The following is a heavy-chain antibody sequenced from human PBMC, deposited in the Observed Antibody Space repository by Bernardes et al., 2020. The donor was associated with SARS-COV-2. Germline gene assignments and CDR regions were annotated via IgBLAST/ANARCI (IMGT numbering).Heavy chain of an antibody. CDR1: GGSISSSSYY. J-gene: IGHJ5*02. Sequence: SETLSLTCTVSGGSISSSSYYWGWIRQPPGKGLEWIGSIYYSGSTYSNPSLKSRVTISVDTSKNEFSLKLNSVTAADTAVYYCARHHPGFLEWTNWFDPWGQGTLVTVTS. CDR2: IYYSGST. CDR3: ARHHPGFLEWTNWFDP. V-gene: IGHV4-39*01. D-gene: IGHD3-3*01.